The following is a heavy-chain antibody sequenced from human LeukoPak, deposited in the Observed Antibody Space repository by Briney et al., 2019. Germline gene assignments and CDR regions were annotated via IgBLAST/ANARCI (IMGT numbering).Heavy chain of an antibody. CDR1: GGSISSYY. J-gene: IGHJ6*03. CDR3: ARATYYYDSSGYYSSDYYYYMDV. V-gene: IGHV4-59*01. Sequence: SETLSLTCTVSGGSISSYYWSWIRQPPGKGLEWIGYIYYSGSTNYNPSLKSRVTISVDTSKNQFFLKLSSVTAADTAVYYCARATYYYDSSGYYSSDYYYYMDVWGKGTTVTISS. CDR2: IYYSGST. D-gene: IGHD3-22*01.